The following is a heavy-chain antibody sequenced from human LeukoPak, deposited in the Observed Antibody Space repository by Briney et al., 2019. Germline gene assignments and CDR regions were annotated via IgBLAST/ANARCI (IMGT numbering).Heavy chain of an antibody. CDR3: ATSRVFDH. Sequence: PGGSLRLSCAASGFTFSSYGMHWVRQAPGKGLEWVAFIRYDGSNKYYADSVKGRFTISRDNAKKTLYLEMNSLRMEDTAIYYCATSRVFDHWGQGTLVTVSS. CDR1: GFTFSSYG. CDR2: IRYDGSNK. V-gene: IGHV3-30*02. J-gene: IGHJ4*02.